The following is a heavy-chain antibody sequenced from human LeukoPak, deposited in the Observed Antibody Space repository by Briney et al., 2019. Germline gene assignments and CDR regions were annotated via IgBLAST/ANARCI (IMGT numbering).Heavy chain of an antibody. J-gene: IGHJ4*02. D-gene: IGHD2-15*01. V-gene: IGHV3-48*01. CDR1: GFTFSSYE. CDR3: ARDMAVVVAATELSFDY. CDR2: ISSSSSTI. Sequence: GGSLRLSCAASGFTFSSYEMNWVRQAPGKGLEWVSYISSSSSTIYYADSVKGRFTISRDNAKNSLYLQMNSLRVEDTAVYYCARDMAVVVAATELSFDYWGQGTLVTVSS.